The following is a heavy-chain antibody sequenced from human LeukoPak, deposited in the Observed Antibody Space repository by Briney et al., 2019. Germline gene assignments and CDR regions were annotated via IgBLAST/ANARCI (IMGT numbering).Heavy chain of an antibody. Sequence: LAGGSLRLSCAASGFTFSSYAMSWVRQAPGKGLEWVSAISGSGGSTYYADSVKGRFTISRDNSKNTLYLQMNSLRAEDTAVYYCAKMPPETYDSSGYYDYWGQGTLVTVSS. V-gene: IGHV3-23*01. CDR2: ISGSGGST. D-gene: IGHD3-22*01. CDR3: AKMPPETYDSSGYYDY. CDR1: GFTFSSYA. J-gene: IGHJ4*02.